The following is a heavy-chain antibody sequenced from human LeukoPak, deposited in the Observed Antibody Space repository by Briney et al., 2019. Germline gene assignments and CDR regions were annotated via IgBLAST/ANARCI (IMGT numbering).Heavy chain of an antibody. D-gene: IGHD2-2*01. CDR1: GYTFTSYY. Sequence: ASVKVSCKASGYTFTSYYMHWVRQAPGQGLEWMGIINPSGGSTSYAQKFQGRVTMTRDMSTSTVYMELSSLRSEDTAVYYCARDRDIVVSGTYYFDYWGQGTLVTVSS. CDR2: INPSGGST. J-gene: IGHJ4*02. CDR3: ARDRDIVVSGTYYFDY. V-gene: IGHV1-46*01.